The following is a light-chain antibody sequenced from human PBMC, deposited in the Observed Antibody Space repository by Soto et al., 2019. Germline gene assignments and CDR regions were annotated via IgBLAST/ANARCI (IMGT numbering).Light chain of an antibody. V-gene: IGLV2-23*02. CDR2: EVN. J-gene: IGLJ1*01. CDR3: CSYARPTFYA. Sequence: QSALTQPASVSGSPGQSITISCTGISSDVGRYNHVSWYQQHPGKAPKLMIYEVNDRPSGVSNRFSGSKSGNTASLTISGLQAEDEADYYCCSYARPTFYAFATGTKLTVL. CDR1: SSDVGRYNH.